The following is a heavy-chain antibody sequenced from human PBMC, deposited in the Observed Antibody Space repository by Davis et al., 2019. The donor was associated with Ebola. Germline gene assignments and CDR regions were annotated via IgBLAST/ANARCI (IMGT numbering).Heavy chain of an antibody. CDR2: INPNSGGT. CDR3: ARSSIAARPRYHY. Sequence: ASVKVSCKASGYTFTGYYMHWVRQAPGQGLEWMGWINPNSGGTNYAQKFQGRVTMTRDTSISTAYMELSRLRSDDTAVYYCARSSIAARPRYHYWGQGTLVTVSS. CDR1: GYTFTGYY. D-gene: IGHD6-6*01. V-gene: IGHV1-2*02. J-gene: IGHJ4*02.